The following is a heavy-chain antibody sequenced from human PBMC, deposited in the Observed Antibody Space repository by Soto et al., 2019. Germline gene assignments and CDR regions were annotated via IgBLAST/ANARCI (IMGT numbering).Heavy chain of an antibody. V-gene: IGHV4-61*01. Sequence: QVQLQESGPGLVKPSETLSLTCTVSGDSVSSDNYYWTWIRQPPGKGLEWIGYIYSSGSTNYNPSLKSRVAISLDTSSNQFCLKLTSVTAADTAVYYCARDIRGYSRAFDYWGQGTLVTVSS. CDR2: IYSSGST. CDR1: GDSVSSDNYY. D-gene: IGHD5-18*01. CDR3: ARDIRGYSRAFDY. J-gene: IGHJ4*02.